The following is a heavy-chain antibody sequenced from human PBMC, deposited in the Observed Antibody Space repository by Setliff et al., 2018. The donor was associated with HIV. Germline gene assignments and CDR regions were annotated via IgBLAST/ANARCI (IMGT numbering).Heavy chain of an antibody. CDR2: VNPKSGNT. V-gene: IGHV1-8*02. Sequence: GASVKVSCKASGCSFSNYDTNWMRQATGQGPEWVGWVNPKSGNTGYSQKFQGRVTITRDTSASTAYMDLSSLRSEDTAVYYCAREGQWLDMGDAFDIWGQGTMVTVSS. CDR3: AREGQWLDMGDAFDI. CDR1: GCSFSNYD. D-gene: IGHD6-19*01. J-gene: IGHJ3*02.